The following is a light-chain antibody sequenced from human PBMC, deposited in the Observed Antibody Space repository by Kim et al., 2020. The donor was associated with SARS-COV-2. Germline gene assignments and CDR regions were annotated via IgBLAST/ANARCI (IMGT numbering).Light chain of an antibody. CDR1: NNNIGNHG. CDR2: TTD. Sequence: RQNAALTFTGNNNNIGNHGASWLQQHQGRPPTLLSYTTDRRPSAISERFSASRSGNTASLTITGLQPEDEADYYCSAWDSSLNAWVFGGGTQLTVL. CDR3: SAWDSSLNAWV. V-gene: IGLV10-54*01. J-gene: IGLJ3*02.